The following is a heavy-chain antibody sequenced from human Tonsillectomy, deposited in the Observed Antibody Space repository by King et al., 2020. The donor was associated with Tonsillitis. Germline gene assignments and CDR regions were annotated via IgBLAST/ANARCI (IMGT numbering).Heavy chain of an antibody. CDR2: ISGSGGSS. CDR3: AKPKSMFYYDSSGLGGDAFDI. J-gene: IGHJ3*02. V-gene: IGHV3-23*04. CDR1: GLTFSSYA. Sequence: VQLVESGGGLVQPGGSLRLSCAASGLTFSSYAMSWVRQAPGKGLEWVSAISGSGGSSYYADSVKGRFTISRDNSKNTLYLQMNSLRAEDTAVYYCAKPKSMFYYDSSGLGGDAFDIWGQGTMVTVSS. D-gene: IGHD3-22*01.